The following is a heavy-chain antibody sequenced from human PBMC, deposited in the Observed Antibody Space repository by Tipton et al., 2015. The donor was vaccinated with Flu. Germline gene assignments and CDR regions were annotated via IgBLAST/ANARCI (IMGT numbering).Heavy chain of an antibody. Sequence: QVQLVQSGAEVKKPGSSVKVSCKASGGTFSSYAISWVRQALGQGLEWMGGIFPIFDTTNYAQKFQGRVTITADESTNTAYMELSSLGSEDTAVYYCARAMVRGIIQNLRSDAFAIWGQGTMVTVSS. CDR2: IFPIFDTT. CDR1: GGTFSSYA. D-gene: IGHD3-10*01. J-gene: IGHJ3*02. CDR3: ARAMVRGIIQNLRSDAFAI. V-gene: IGHV1-69*12.